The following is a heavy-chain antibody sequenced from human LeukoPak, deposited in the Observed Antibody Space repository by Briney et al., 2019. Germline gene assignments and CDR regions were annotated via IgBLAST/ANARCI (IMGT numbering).Heavy chain of an antibody. J-gene: IGHJ4*02. CDR2: ISYDGSNK. D-gene: IGHD2-15*01. CDR3: ARANWAGIEAPATDY. V-gene: IGHV3-30-3*01. Sequence: PGRSVRLSCAASGFTFSSYAMHWVRQAPGKGLEWVAVISYDGSNKYYADSVKGRFTISRDNSKNTLYLQMNSLRAEDTAVYFCARANWAGIEAPATDYWGQGTLVTVSS. CDR1: GFTFSSYA.